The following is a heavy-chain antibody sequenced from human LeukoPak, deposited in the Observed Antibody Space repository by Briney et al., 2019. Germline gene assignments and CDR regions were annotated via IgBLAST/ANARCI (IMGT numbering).Heavy chain of an antibody. Sequence: ASVKVSCKVSGYTFTDYYMHWVQQAPGKGLEWMGLVDPEDGETIYAEKFQGRVTITADTSTDTAYMELSSLRSEDTAVYYCATDSDFWSGYLLDYWRQGTLVTVSS. V-gene: IGHV1-69-2*01. CDR1: GYTFTDYY. CDR3: ATDSDFWSGYLLDY. D-gene: IGHD3-3*01. J-gene: IGHJ4*02. CDR2: VDPEDGET.